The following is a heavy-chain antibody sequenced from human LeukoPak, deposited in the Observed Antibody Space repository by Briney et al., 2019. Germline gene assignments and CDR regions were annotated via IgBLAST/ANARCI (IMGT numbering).Heavy chain of an antibody. D-gene: IGHD2-2*01. V-gene: IGHV1-69*05. Sequence: SVKVSCKASGGTFSSYAISWVRQAPGQGLEWMGGIIPIFGTANYAQKFQGRLTITTHESPSAAYMELSSLRSEDTAVYYCAGDLKYCSSASCYWGGLDYWGQGTLVTVSS. CDR3: AGDLKYCSSASCYWGGLDY. CDR1: GGTFSSYA. J-gene: IGHJ4*02. CDR2: IIPIFGTA.